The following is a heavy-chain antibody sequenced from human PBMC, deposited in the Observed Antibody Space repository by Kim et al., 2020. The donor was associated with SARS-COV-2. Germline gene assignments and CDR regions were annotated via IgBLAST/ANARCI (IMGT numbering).Heavy chain of an antibody. V-gene: IGHV4-39*01. CDR3: AWRSDDYDSSVDAFDI. J-gene: IGHJ3*02. CDR2: IYYSGST. D-gene: IGHD3-22*01. Sequence: SETLSLTCTVSGGSISSSSYYWGWIRQPPGKGLEWIGSIYYSGSTYYNPSLKSRVTISVDTSKNQFSLKLSSVTAADTAVYYCAWRSDDYDSSVDAFDIWGQGTMVTVSS. CDR1: GGSISSSSYY.